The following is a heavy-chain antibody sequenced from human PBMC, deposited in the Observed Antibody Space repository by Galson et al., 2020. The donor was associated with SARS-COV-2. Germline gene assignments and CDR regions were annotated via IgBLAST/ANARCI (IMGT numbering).Heavy chain of an antibody. J-gene: IGHJ4*02. Sequence: SQTLSLTCAVYNASFNTHYWSWLRQPPGKGLEWIGEVNHGGGTSYNPSLKSRVTISADRSKNQFSLILTSVTAADTATYFCARELGVRRYNYGLWYFDSWGQGTLVTVSS. CDR3: ARELGVRRYNYGLWYFDS. CDR1: NASFNTHY. D-gene: IGHD5-18*01. CDR2: VNHGGGT. V-gene: IGHV4-34*01.